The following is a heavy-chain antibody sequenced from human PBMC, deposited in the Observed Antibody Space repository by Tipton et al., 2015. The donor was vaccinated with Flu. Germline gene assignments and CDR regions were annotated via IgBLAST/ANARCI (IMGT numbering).Heavy chain of an antibody. J-gene: IGHJ4*02. Sequence: PGLVKPSQTLSLTCAISGDSVSSNSAAWNWIRQSPSRGLEWLGRTYYRSKWYNDYAVSVKSRITINPDTFKNQFSLQLNSVTPEDTAVYYCARDSTLPGIAVAGNFDYWGQGTLVTVSS. CDR1: GDSVSSNSAA. D-gene: IGHD6-19*01. CDR2: TYYRSKWYN. CDR3: ARDSTLPGIAVAGNFDY. V-gene: IGHV6-1*01.